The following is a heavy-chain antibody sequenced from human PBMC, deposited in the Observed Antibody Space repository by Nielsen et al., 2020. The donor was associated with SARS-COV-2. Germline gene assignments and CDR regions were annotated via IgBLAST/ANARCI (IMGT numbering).Heavy chain of an antibody. V-gene: IGHV3-23*01. CDR1: GFTFSSYD. CDR3: AKGMGRGYQTYPPFDY. CDR2: ISGSGGST. J-gene: IGHJ4*02. Sequence: GESLKISCAASGFTFSSYDMSWVRHAPGTGLEWVSAISGSGGSTYYADSVKGRFSISRDNSKKTLYLQMNSLRAEDTAVYYCAKGMGRGYQTYPPFDYWGQGTLVTVSS. D-gene: IGHD3-22*01.